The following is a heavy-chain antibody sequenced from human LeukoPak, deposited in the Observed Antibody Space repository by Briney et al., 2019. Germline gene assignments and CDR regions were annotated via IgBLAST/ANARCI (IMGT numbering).Heavy chain of an antibody. Sequence: SETLSLTCAVYGGSFSGYYWSWIRQPPGKGLEWIGEINHSGSTNYNPSLKSRVTISVDTSKNQFSLKLSSVTAADTAVYYCARRDILTGYYEAVSWFDPWGQGTLVTVSS. D-gene: IGHD3-9*01. CDR1: GGSFSGYY. V-gene: IGHV4-34*01. CDR3: ARRDILTGYYEAVSWFDP. CDR2: INHSGST. J-gene: IGHJ5*02.